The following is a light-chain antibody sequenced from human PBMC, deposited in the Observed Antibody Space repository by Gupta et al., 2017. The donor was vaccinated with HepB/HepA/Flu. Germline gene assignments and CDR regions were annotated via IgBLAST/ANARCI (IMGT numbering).Light chain of an antibody. CDR2: GAY. V-gene: IGKV1-17*01. CDR1: QDIRND. J-gene: IGKJ2*04. CDR3: LQYNTYPCS. Sequence: DIQITQSPSSLSASVGDRVTITCRASQDIRNDVAWFQQKPGKAPKRLVLGAYSLQSGVPSRFFGSGTGTDFSLTISSLQPEDFATYYCLQYNTYPCSFGQETKLEIK.